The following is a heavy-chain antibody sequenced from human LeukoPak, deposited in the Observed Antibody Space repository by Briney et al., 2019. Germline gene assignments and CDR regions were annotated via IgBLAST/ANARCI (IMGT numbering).Heavy chain of an antibody. V-gene: IGHV3-48*03. CDR3: ASSNSGTYCGGDCYPPYYGMDV. CDR1: GFTFSSYE. D-gene: IGHD2-21*02. Sequence: GGSLRLSCAASGFTFSSYEMNWVRQAPGKGLEWVSYISSSGSTIYYTDSVKGRFTISRDNAKNSLYLQMNSLRAEDTAVCYCASSNSGTYCGGDCYPPYYGMDVWGQGTTVTVSS. CDR2: ISSSGSTI. J-gene: IGHJ6*02.